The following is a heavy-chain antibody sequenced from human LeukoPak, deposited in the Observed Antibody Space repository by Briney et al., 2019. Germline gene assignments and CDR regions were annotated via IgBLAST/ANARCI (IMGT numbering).Heavy chain of an antibody. CDR1: GFTVSTNY. CDR3: ARAEVLGFFDS. D-gene: IGHD4/OR15-4a*01. V-gene: IGHV3-66*02. CDR2: IYTGGST. J-gene: IGHJ4*02. Sequence: GGSLRLSCTATGFTVSTNYMNWVRQAPGKGLEWVSVIYTGGSTYYADSVKGRFNISRDNSKNTVYLQMNSLRPEDTAVYYCARAEVLGFFDSWGQGTLVTVSS.